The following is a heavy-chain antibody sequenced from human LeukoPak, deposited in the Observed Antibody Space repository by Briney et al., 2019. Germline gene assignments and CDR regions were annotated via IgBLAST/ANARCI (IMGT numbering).Heavy chain of an antibody. J-gene: IGHJ4*02. CDR3: ARGGPGDY. CDR1: GGSFSGYY. Sequence: PSETLSLTCAVYGGSFSGYYWSWIRQPPGRGPEWIGEINHSGSTNYNPSLRSRVTISVDTSKNQFSLKLSSVTAADTAVYYCARGGPGDYWGQGTLVTVSS. CDR2: INHSGST. V-gene: IGHV4-34*01.